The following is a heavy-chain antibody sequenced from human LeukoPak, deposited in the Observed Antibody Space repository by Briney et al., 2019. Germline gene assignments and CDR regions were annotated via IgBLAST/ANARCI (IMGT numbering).Heavy chain of an antibody. D-gene: IGHD3-22*01. CDR3: ARDQNYYDTNTYDGIDC. CDR1: GYTFTGHY. Sequence: ASVNVSCKPSGYTFTGHYIHWVRQAPGQGLQWVGWVNANNGATHCAQKLKDRVTMTRDTSISTAYMELSRLTSDDTAVYYCARDQNYYDTNTYDGIDCWGQGTLVTVSS. J-gene: IGHJ4*02. V-gene: IGHV1-2*02. CDR2: VNANNGAT.